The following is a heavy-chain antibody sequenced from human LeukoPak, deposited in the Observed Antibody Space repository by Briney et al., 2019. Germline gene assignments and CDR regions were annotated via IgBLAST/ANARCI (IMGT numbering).Heavy chain of an antibody. D-gene: IGHD2-21*02. V-gene: IGHV4-59*12. CDR2: VSHSGST. Sequence: SETLSLTCTVSGGSISTYYWSWIRQPPGKGLEWIGYVSHSGSTYYNPSLKSRVTISVDTSKNQFSLKLSSVTAADTAVYYCARGLLFSWFDPWGQGTLVTVSS. CDR3: ARGLLFSWFDP. J-gene: IGHJ5*02. CDR1: GGSISTYY.